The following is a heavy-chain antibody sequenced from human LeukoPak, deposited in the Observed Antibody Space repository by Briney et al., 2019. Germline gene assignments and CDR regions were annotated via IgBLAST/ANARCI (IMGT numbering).Heavy chain of an antibody. CDR2: ISADSAAT. V-gene: IGHV3-23*01. Sequence: GGSLRLSCAASGFNFGSYSMTWVRQAPGKGLEWVSVISADSAATFYADSVKGRFTISRDNAKNSLYLQMNSLRAEDTAVYYCAELGITMIGGVWGKGTTVTISS. D-gene: IGHD3-10*02. CDR1: GFNFGSYS. CDR3: AELGITMIGGV. J-gene: IGHJ6*04.